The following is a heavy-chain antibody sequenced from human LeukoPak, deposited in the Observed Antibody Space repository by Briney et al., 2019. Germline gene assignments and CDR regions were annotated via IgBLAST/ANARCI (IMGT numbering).Heavy chain of an antibody. CDR1: GGSFSGYY. D-gene: IGHD1-26*01. J-gene: IGHJ3*02. CDR2: IYYSGST. CDR3: ARVGATPFYAFDI. Sequence: SETLSLTCAVYGGSFSGYYWGWIRQPPGKGLEWIGSIYYSGSTYYNPSLKSRVTISVDTSKNQFSLKLSSVTAADTAVYYCARVGATPFYAFDIWGQGTMVTVSS. V-gene: IGHV4-34*01.